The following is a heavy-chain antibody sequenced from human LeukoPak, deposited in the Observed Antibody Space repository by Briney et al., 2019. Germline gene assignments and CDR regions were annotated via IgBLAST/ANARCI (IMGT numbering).Heavy chain of an antibody. CDR3: AREFGQWLARNDAFDI. CDR2: INTNTGNP. Sequence: ASVKVSFKASGYTFTSYAMNWVRQAPGQGLEWMGWINTNTGNPTYAQGFTGRFVFSLDTSVSTAYLQISSLKAEDTAVYYCAREFGQWLARNDAFDIWGQGTMVTVSS. J-gene: IGHJ3*02. D-gene: IGHD6-19*01. CDR1: GYTFTSYA. V-gene: IGHV7-4-1*02.